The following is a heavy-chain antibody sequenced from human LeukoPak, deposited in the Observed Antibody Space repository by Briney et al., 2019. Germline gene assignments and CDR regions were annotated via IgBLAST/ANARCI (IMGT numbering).Heavy chain of an antibody. CDR1: GFTFSSYA. V-gene: IGHV3-30-3*01. J-gene: IGHJ4*02. CDR2: ISYDGSNK. CDR3: ARIPSTGEQLVHY. D-gene: IGHD6-13*01. Sequence: HAGGSLRLSCAASGFTFSSYAMHWVRQAPGKGLEWVAVISYDGSNKYYADSVKGRFTISRDNSKNTLYLQTNSLRAEDTAVYYCARIPSTGEQLVHYWGQGTLVTVSS.